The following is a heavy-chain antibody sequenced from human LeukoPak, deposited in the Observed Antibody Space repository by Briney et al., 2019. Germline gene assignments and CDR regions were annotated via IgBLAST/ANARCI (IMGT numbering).Heavy chain of an antibody. J-gene: IGHJ6*02. CDR2: IYYSGST. V-gene: IGHV4-59*01. Sequence: SETLSLTCTVSGGSISSYYWSWIRQPPGKGLEWIRYIYYSGSTNYNPSLKSRVTISKDTSKKQLSLKLSSVTAADTAVYFCARGAVAGTLYYGMDVWGQGTTVTVSS. CDR3: ARGAVAGTLYYGMDV. CDR1: GGSISSYY. D-gene: IGHD6-19*01.